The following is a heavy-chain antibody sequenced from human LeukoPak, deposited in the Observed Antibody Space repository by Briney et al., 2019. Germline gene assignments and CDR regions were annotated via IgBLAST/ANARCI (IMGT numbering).Heavy chain of an antibody. Sequence: PGGSLRLSCAASGFTVSSNYMSWVRQAPGKGLEWVSVIYSGGSTYYADSVKGRFTISRDNSKNTLYLQMNSLRAEDTAVYYCARDVYYYDSSGYYSRFFADYWGQGTLVTVSS. V-gene: IGHV3-66*01. D-gene: IGHD3-22*01. J-gene: IGHJ4*02. CDR3: ARDVYYYDSSGYYSRFFADY. CDR1: GFTVSSNY. CDR2: IYSGGST.